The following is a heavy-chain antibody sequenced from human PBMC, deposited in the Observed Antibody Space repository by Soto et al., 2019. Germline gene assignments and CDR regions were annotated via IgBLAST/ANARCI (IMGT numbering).Heavy chain of an antibody. CDR3: AKGGRQWLVTSDFNY. D-gene: IGHD6-19*01. CDR1: GFTFSTFG. V-gene: IGHV3-30*18. CDR2: VSHDGRNT. Sequence: GGPLRVSCGAAGFTFSTFGMHWVRQAPGKGLEWVAVVSHDGRNTHYADSVKGRFTISRDSSKNTVSLEMTSLRAEDTAVYYCAKGGRQWLVTSDFNYWGQGALVTVSS. J-gene: IGHJ4*02.